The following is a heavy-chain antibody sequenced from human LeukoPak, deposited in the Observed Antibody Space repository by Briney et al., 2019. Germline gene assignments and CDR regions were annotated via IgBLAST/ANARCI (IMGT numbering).Heavy chain of an antibody. CDR2: IAYRRST. CDR3: ARGGTAGTNLNRFDT. V-gene: IGHV4-59*01. D-gene: IGHD1-1*01. CDR1: GVSISGFY. Sequence: PSETLTLTCTVSGVSISGFYLSWIRQPPGKGLEWIGYIAYRRSTNFNTAHKRRVTITVNTSKNQYCLKLSSVTDADAAVYYGARGGTAGTNLNRFDTWGQGTLVTVSS. J-gene: IGHJ5*02.